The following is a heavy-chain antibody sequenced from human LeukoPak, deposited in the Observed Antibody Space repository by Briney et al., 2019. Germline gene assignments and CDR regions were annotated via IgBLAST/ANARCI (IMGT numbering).Heavy chain of an antibody. CDR3: AKDIGLDSSYGMDV. V-gene: IGHV3-9*01. CDR1: GFTFDDYA. Sequence: GGSLRLSCAASGFTFDDYAMHWVRHAPGKGLEWVSGISWNSGSIGYADSVKGRFTISRDNAKNSLYLQMNSLRAEDTALYYCAKDIGLDSSYGMDVWGQGTTVTVSS. J-gene: IGHJ6*02. D-gene: IGHD3/OR15-3a*01. CDR2: ISWNSGSI.